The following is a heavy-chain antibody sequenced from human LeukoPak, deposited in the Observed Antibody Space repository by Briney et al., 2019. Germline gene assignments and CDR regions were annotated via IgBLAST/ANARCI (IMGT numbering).Heavy chain of an antibody. D-gene: IGHD1-26*01. CDR1: GGTFSSYA. CDR2: IIPIFGTV. Sequence: GAPVKVSCKASGGTFSSYAISWVRQAPGQGLEWMGGIIPIFGTVNYAQKFQGRVTITADESTSTAYMELSSLRSEDTAVYYCARDRSYYVPYYYYGMDVWGQGTTVTVSS. J-gene: IGHJ6*02. V-gene: IGHV1-69*13. CDR3: ARDRSYYVPYYYYGMDV.